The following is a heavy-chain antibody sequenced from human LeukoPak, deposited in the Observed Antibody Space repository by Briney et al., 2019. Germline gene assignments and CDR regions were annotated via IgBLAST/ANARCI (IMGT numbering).Heavy chain of an antibody. CDR3: ARVEEGYGSGRRENYYYYYMDV. J-gene: IGHJ6*03. CDR1: GGSISSYY. V-gene: IGHV4-59*01. Sequence: SSETLSLTCTVSGGSISSYYWSWIRQPPGKGLECIGYIYYSGSTNYNPSLKSRVTISVDTSKNQFSLKLSSVTAADTAVYYCARVEEGYGSGRRENYYYYYMDVWGKGTTVTISS. CDR2: IYYSGST. D-gene: IGHD3-10*01.